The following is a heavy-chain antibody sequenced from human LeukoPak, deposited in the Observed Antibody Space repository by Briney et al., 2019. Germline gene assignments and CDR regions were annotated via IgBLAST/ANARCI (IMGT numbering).Heavy chain of an antibody. V-gene: IGHV3-7*01. CDR3: ARYRYNWNLIPYYFDY. Sequence: GGSLRLSCAASGFTFSSYWMTWVRQAPGKGLEWVANIKQDGKGKYYVDSVKGRFTISRDNAKNSLYLQMNSLRAEDTAVYYCARYRYNWNLIPYYFDYWGQGTLVTVSS. D-gene: IGHD1-7*01. J-gene: IGHJ4*02. CDR1: GFTFSSYW. CDR2: IKQDGKGK.